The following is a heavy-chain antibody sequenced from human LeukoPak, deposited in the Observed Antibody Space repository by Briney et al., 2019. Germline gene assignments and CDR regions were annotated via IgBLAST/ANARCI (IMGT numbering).Heavy chain of an antibody. D-gene: IGHD3-22*01. V-gene: IGHV1-18*01. CDR1: GYIFTSYG. CDR3: ARGPTHYYDSSGPLIY. CDR2: ISAYNGNT. Sequence: ASVKVSCKASGYIFTSYGISWVRQAPGQGLEWMGWISAYNGNTNYAQKLQGRVTMTTDTSTSTAYMELRSLRSDDTAVYYCARGPTHYYDSSGPLIYWGQGTLVTVSS. J-gene: IGHJ4*02.